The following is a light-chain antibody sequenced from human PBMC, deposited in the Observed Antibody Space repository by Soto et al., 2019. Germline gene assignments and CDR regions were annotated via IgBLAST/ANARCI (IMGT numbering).Light chain of an antibody. J-gene: IGLJ1*01. V-gene: IGLV1-40*01. CDR2: GDN. CDR3: QSYDNSLSGYV. CDR1: SSNIGAGYD. Sequence: QSVLTQPPSVSGAPGQRITLSCTGSSSNIGAGYDLHWYQQLPETAPKLLIEGDNNRPSGYPDRFSGSKSGNSASLAITGLQAEDEADCYCQSYDNSLSGYVFGTGTKFTVL.